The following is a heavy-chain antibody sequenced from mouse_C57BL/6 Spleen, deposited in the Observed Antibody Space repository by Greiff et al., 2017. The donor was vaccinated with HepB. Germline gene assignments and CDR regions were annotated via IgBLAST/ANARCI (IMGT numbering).Heavy chain of an antibody. CDR1: GYTFTDYE. D-gene: IGHD4-1*01. J-gene: IGHJ3*01. Sequence: QVQLQQSGAELVRPGASVTLSCKASGYTFTDYEMHWVKQTPVHGLEWIGAIDPETGGTAYNQKFKGKAILTADKSSSTAYMELRSLTSEDSAVYYCTVWDETVVAYWGQGPLVTVSA. V-gene: IGHV1-15*01. CDR3: TVWDETVVAY. CDR2: IDPETGGT.